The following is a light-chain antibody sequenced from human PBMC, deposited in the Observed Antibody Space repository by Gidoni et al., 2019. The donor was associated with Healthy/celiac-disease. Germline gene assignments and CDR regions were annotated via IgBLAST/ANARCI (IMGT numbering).Light chain of an antibody. Sequence: EIVLTQSPATLSLSPGERATLSCRASQSVSSYLAWYQQKPGQAPRLLIYDASNRATGIPARFSGSGSGTDFTLTIRSIEPEDLAVYYCQKRSNWQDPFGGGTKVEIK. CDR3: QKRSNWQDP. CDR2: DAS. V-gene: IGKV3-11*01. CDR1: QSVSSY. J-gene: IGKJ4*01.